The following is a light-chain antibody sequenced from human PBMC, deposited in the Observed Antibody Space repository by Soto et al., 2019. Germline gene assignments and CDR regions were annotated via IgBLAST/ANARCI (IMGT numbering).Light chain of an antibody. CDR3: QQSYTTPWT. J-gene: IGKJ1*01. Sequence: DIPMTQSPSSLSASVRDRVTITCRASQSITTYLNWYQQKPGKAPKLLIYAASSLQSGVPSRFSGSGSGTDFTLTISSLQPEDFATYYCQQSYTTPWTFGQGTKVEI. V-gene: IGKV1-39*01. CDR1: QSITTY. CDR2: AAS.